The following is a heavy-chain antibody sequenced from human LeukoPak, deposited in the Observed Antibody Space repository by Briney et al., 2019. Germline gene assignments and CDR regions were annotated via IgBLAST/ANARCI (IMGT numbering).Heavy chain of an antibody. Sequence: PSETLSLTCTVSGGSISSYYWSWPRQPPGKGLEGIGYIYYSGSTNYNPSLKSRVTISVDTSKNQFSLTLSFVSAGDTAEYYCARGAVVVPAAMGTSNWVDPWGQGTLVTVSS. D-gene: IGHD2-2*01. J-gene: IGHJ5*02. V-gene: IGHV4-59*01. CDR1: GGSISSYY. CDR2: IYYSGST. CDR3: ARGAVVVPAAMGTSNWVDP.